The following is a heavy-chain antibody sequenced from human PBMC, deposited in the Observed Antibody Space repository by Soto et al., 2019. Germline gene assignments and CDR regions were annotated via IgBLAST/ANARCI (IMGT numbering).Heavy chain of an antibody. D-gene: IGHD2-15*01. CDR2: IRSKAYGGTT. V-gene: IGHV3-49*05. CDR1: GFTFGDYA. Sequence: EVQLVESGGGLVKPGRSLRLSCTASGFTFGDYAMSWFRQAPGKGLEWVGFIRSKAYGGTTEYAASVKGRFTISRDDSKRIAYLQMNSLKTEDTAVYYCTGCSVGSCLYNWFDPWGQGTLVTVSS. J-gene: IGHJ5*02. CDR3: TGCSVGSCLYNWFDP.